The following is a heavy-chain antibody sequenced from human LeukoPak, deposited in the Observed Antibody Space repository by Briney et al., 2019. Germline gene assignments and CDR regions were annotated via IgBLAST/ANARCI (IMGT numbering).Heavy chain of an antibody. CDR1: GYTFTGYY. J-gene: IGHJ4*02. D-gene: IGHD5-12*01. V-gene: IGHV1-2*02. CDR3: ARVLNGKVATAPLGY. Sequence: ASVKASCKASGYTFTGYYMHWVRQAPGQGLEWMGWINPNSGGTNYAQKFQGRVTMTRDTSISTAYMELSRLRSDDTAVYYRARVLNGKVATAPLGYWGQGTLVTVSS. CDR2: INPNSGGT.